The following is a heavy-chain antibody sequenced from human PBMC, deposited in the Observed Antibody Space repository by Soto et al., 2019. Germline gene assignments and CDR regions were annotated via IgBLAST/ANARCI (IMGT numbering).Heavy chain of an antibody. Sequence: PSETLSLTCAVYGGSFSGYYWSRIRQPPGKGLEWIGEINHSGSTNYNPSLKSRVTISVDTSKNQFSLKLSSVTAADTAVYYCGHYYDSSAYYNWGQGTLVTVSS. CDR1: GGSFSGYY. D-gene: IGHD3-22*01. CDR3: GHYYDSSAYYN. V-gene: IGHV4-34*01. CDR2: INHSGST. J-gene: IGHJ4*02.